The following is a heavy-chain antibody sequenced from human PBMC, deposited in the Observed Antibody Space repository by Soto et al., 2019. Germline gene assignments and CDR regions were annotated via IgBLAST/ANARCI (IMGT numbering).Heavy chain of an antibody. CDR2: IYYSGST. CDR1: GGSISSGDYY. V-gene: IGHV4-30-4*01. CDR3: AREWYYDILTGYYKRGYFDY. D-gene: IGHD3-9*01. J-gene: IGHJ4*02. Sequence: QVQLQESGPGLVKPSQTLSLTCTVSGGSISSGDYYWSWIRQPPGKGLEWIGYIYYSGSTYYNPSRKSRVTISVDTSKDPFSLKLSSVTAADTAVYYCAREWYYDILTGYYKRGYFDYWGQGTLVTVSS.